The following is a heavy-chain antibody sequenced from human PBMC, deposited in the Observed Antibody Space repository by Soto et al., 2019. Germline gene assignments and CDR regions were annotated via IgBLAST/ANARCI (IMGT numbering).Heavy chain of an antibody. CDR3: AKRGYYDFWSSSGIDV. CDR1: GFTFSSYA. J-gene: IGHJ6*02. D-gene: IGHD3-3*01. Sequence: GGSLRLSCADSGFTFSSYAMSWVRQAPGKGLEWVSAISGSGGSTYYADSVKGRFTISRDNSKNTLYLQMNSLRAEDTAVYYCAKRGYYDFWSSSGIDVFAQGTTVAV. CDR2: ISGSGGST. V-gene: IGHV3-23*01.